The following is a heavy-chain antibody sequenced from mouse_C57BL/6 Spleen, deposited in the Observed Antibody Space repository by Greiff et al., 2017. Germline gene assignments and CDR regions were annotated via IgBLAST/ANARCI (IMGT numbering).Heavy chain of an antibody. D-gene: IGHD1-1*01. Sequence: QVQLQQSGAELVRPGTSVKVSCKASGYAFTNYLIEWVKQRPGQGLEWIGVINPGSGGTNYNEKFKGKATLTADKSSSTAYMQLSSLTSEDSAVDFCARNRDYGSSYEWFAYWGQGTLVTVSA. CDR3: ARNRDYGSSYEWFAY. J-gene: IGHJ3*01. CDR1: GYAFTNYL. V-gene: IGHV1-54*01. CDR2: INPGSGGT.